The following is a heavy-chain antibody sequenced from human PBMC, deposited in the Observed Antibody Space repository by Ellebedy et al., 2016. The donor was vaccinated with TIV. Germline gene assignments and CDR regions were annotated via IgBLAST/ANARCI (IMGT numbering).Heavy chain of an antibody. Sequence: SETLSLTXAVSGGSISSSTYWSWVRQPPGAGLEWIGEISHSGDTKYNPSLKTRVTISIDKSKNQFSLRLNSVTAADTAVYYCARSSGYFSLDYWGQGTLVTVSS. CDR2: ISHSGDT. J-gene: IGHJ4*02. CDR3: ARSSGYFSLDY. D-gene: IGHD3-22*01. CDR1: GGSISSSTY. V-gene: IGHV4-4*02.